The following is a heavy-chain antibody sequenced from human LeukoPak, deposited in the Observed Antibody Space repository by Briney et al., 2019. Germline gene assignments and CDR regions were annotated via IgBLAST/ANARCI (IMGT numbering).Heavy chain of an antibody. Sequence: PGGSLRLSRAAPGFTFSNYWMSSVRQAPGKGLEWVANIKQDGSEKYYVDSVKGRSTISRDNAKNSLYLQMNSLRAEDTAVYCCARDPTIFGVVIVPDYWGQGTLVTVSS. J-gene: IGHJ4*02. CDR3: ARDPTIFGVVIVPDY. CDR1: GFTFSNYW. D-gene: IGHD3-3*01. CDR2: IKQDGSEK. V-gene: IGHV3-7*01.